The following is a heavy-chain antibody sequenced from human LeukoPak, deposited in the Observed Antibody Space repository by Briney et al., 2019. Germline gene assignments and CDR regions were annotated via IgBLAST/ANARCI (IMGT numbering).Heavy chain of an antibody. J-gene: IGHJ4*02. CDR3: ARLNTRDGYNPYFDY. D-gene: IGHD5-24*01. V-gene: IGHV4-59*08. CDR2: IYYSGST. CDR1: DGSISSYY. Sequence: PSETLSLTCTVSDGSISSYYWSWLRQPPGKGLEWIGYIYYSGSTNYNPSLKSRVTISVDTSKNQFSLKLSSVTAADTAVYYCARLNTRDGYNPYFDYWGQGTLVTVSS.